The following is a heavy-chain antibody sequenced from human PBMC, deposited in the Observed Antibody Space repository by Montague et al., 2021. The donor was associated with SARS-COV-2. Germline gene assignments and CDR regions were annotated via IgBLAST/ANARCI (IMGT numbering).Heavy chain of an antibody. Sequence: SETLSLTCAVYGGPFSGYYWSWIRQPPGKGLEWIGEFNHSGSTNYNPSLKSRVTISVDTSKKQFSLKLSSVTAADTAVYYCARHGWGWLRLLRPFDYWGQGTLVTVSS. CDR2: FNHSGST. V-gene: IGHV4-34*01. D-gene: IGHD5-12*01. CDR3: ARHGWGWLRLLRPFDY. CDR1: GGPFSGYY. J-gene: IGHJ4*02.